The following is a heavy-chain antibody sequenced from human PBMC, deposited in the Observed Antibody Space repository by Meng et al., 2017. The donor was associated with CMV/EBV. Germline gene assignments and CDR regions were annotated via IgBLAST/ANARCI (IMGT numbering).Heavy chain of an antibody. CDR2: ISWNSGRI. CDR3: AKDGQGLVRAYFDY. CDR1: GFTFDAYA. D-gene: IGHD6-19*01. V-gene: IGHV3-9*01. J-gene: IGHJ4*02. Sequence: GRSLRLSCAVSGFTFDAYAMHWVRQAPGEGLEWVSGISWNSGRIGYADSVKGRFTISRDNAKNSLYLQMNSLRAEDTALYYCAKDGQGLVRAYFDYWGQGTLVTVSS.